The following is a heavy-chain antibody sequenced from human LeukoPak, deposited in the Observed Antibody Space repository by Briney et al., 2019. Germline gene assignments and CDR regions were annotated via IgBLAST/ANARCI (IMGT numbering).Heavy chain of an antibody. J-gene: IGHJ3*02. CDR1: GFIFSSYW. Sequence: GGSLRLSCAASGFIFSSYWMHWVRQAPGKGLVWVSRIKSDGSSTSYADSVKGRFTISRDNAKNTLHLQMNSLRAEDTAVYYCARVGAVAGGFDIWGQGTMVTVSS. CDR3: ARVGAVAGGFDI. D-gene: IGHD6-19*01. V-gene: IGHV3-74*01. CDR2: IKSDGSST.